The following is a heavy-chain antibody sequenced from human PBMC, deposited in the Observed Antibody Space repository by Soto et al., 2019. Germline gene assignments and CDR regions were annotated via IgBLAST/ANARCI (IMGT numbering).Heavy chain of an antibody. J-gene: IGHJ4*02. CDR2: ITGSGGYT. D-gene: IGHD3-22*01. V-gene: IGHV3-23*01. CDR1: GFTFSNYA. Sequence: EVQLLESGGGLVQPGGSLRLSCAASGFTFSNYAMSWVRQAPGKGLEWVSSITGSGGYTYYADSVKGRFTISRDNSKNTLYLQMNNLRTEDTAVYYCAEARYYDSTGYLYYFDYWGQGTLVTVSS. CDR3: AEARYYDSTGYLYYFDY.